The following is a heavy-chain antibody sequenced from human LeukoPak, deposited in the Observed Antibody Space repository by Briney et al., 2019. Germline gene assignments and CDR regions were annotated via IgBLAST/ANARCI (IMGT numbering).Heavy chain of an antibody. CDR1: GGSISSYY. Sequence: SETLSLTCTVSGGSISSYYWSWIRQPPGKGLEWIGYIYYSGSTNYNPSLKSRVTISVDTSKNQFSLKLSSVTAADTAVYYCARGQYYYGSGTHLDPWGQGTLVTVSS. J-gene: IGHJ5*02. CDR2: IYYSGST. D-gene: IGHD3-10*01. CDR3: ARGQYYYGSGTHLDP. V-gene: IGHV4-59*01.